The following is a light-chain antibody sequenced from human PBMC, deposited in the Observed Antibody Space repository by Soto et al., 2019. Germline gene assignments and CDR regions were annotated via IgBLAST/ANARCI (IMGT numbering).Light chain of an antibody. V-gene: IGKV3-20*01. CDR3: QQYGRSPPWT. J-gene: IGKJ1*01. Sequence: EIVLTQSPGTLSLSPGERATLSCRASQSVSSNYLAWYQQRPGQAPRLLIYGAASRASGIPDRFSGSGSGTDFTLTISRLEPEDFAVYYCQQYGRSPPWTFGQGTNVEIK. CDR1: QSVSSNY. CDR2: GAA.